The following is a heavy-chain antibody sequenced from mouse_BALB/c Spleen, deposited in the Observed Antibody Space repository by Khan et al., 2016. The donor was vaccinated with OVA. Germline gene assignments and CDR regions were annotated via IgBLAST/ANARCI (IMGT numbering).Heavy chain of an antibody. CDR2: IYPGSDNT. CDR3: AREWAAWFPY. J-gene: IGHJ3*01. V-gene: IGHV1-77*01. CDR1: GYTFTDYY. Sequence: VELVESGAQLARPGASVKLSCKASGYTFTDYYINWMRQRTGQGLEWIGEIYPGSDNTYYNEKFKGRATLTVDKSSNTAYMEFSSLTFEDSAVYFCAREWAAWFPYWGQGTLVTVSA.